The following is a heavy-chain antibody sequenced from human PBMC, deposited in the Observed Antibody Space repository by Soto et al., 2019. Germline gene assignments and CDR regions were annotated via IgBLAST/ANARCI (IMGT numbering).Heavy chain of an antibody. J-gene: IGHJ4*02. CDR3: ARDLDD. V-gene: IGHV1-18*04. CDR1: GYIFPNYG. CDR2: ISTFTGST. Sequence: ASVKVSCKASGYIFPNYGISWVRQAPGQGLEWVGWISTFTGSTNYTRKFQGRVTMTTDTSTNTAYMELKSLTSDDTGVYYCARDLDDWGQGTLVTVSS.